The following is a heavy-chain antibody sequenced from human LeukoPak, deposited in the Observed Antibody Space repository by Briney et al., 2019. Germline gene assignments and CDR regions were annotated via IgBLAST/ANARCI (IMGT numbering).Heavy chain of an antibody. J-gene: IGHJ4*02. D-gene: IGHD3-22*01. CDR3: AGQDGSSVVIFDY. V-gene: IGHV4-59*08. CDR2: IYYGGST. Sequence: SETLSLTCTVSGVYISSYYWSWVRQPPGKGLEWIGCIYYGGSTNYNPSLKNRVTISVDTSKNKFSLMLSSVTAADTAVYYCAGQDGSSVVIFDYWGQGTLVTVSS. CDR1: GVYISSYY.